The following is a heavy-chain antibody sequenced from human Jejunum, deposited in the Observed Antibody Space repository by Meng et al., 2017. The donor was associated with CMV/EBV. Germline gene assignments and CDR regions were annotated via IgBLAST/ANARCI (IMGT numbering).Heavy chain of an antibody. J-gene: IGHJ6*02. CDR2: INSSSSYI. Sequence: YGFTFTSYSRSWFRQAPGKGLDWVSSINSSSSYIYYADSVKGRFTISRDNAKNSLYLQMNSLRAEDTAVYYCARAGGIYDSPDVWGQGTTVTVSS. D-gene: IGHD3-3*01. V-gene: IGHV3-21*01. CDR3: ARAGGIYDSPDV. CDR1: GFTFTSYS.